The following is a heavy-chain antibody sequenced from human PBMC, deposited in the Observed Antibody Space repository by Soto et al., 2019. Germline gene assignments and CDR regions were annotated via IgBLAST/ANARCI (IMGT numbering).Heavy chain of an antibody. CDR2: ISAYNGNT. CDR3: ARERDETMTTESFDI. Sequence: ASVKVSCKASGYTFTSYGISWVRQAPGQGLEWMGWISAYNGNTNYAQKLQGRVTMTTDTSTSTAYMELRSLRSDDTAVYYCARERDETMTTESFDIWGQGTMVTVSS. J-gene: IGHJ3*02. CDR1: GYTFTSYG. D-gene: IGHD4-17*01. V-gene: IGHV1-18*01.